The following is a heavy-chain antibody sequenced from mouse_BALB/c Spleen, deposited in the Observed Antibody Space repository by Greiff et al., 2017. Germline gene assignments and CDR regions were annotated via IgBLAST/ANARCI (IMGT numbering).Heavy chain of an antibody. CDR2: ISYSGST. CDR3: ASSYDAMDY. V-gene: IGHV3-2*02. Sequence: VQLQQSGPGLVKPSQSLSLTCTVTGYSITSDYAWNWIRQFPGNKLEWMGYISYSGSTSYNPSLKSRISITRDTSKNQFFLQLNSVTTEDTATYYCASSYDAMDYWGQGTSVTVSS. CDR1: GYSITSDYA. J-gene: IGHJ4*01.